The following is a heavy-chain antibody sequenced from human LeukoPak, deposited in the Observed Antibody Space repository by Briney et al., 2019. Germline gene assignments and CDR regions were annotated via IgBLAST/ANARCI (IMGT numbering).Heavy chain of an antibody. J-gene: IGHJ3*02. CDR1: GYTLTELS. CDR2: FDPEDGET. CDR3: ATRWGMVQGDDRSRDAFDI. D-gene: IGHD3-10*01. V-gene: IGHV1-24*01. Sequence: GASVKVSCKVSGYTLTELSMHWVRQAPGKGPEWMGGFDPEDGETIYAQKFQGRVTMTEDTSTDTAYMELSSLRSEDTAVYYCATRWGMVQGDDRSRDAFDIWGQGTMVTVSS.